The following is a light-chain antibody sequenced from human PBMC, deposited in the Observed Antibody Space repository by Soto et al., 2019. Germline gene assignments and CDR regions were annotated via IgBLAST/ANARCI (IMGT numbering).Light chain of an antibody. V-gene: IGKV1-9*01. Sequence: IQLTQSPSSLSASVGDRVTITCRASQGISSYLAWYQQKPGKAPKLLIYAASTLQSGVPSRFSGSGSGTDFTLTISSLQPEDFAIYYCQQLNSYPRTFGQGTKVEIK. CDR2: AAS. J-gene: IGKJ1*01. CDR3: QQLNSYPRT. CDR1: QGISSY.